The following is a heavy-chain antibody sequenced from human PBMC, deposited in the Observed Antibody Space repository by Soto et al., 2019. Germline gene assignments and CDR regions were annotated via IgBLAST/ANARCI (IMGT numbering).Heavy chain of an antibody. V-gene: IGHV4-39*01. J-gene: IGHJ4*02. CDR1: GGSISSSSYY. Sequence: SETLSLTCTVSGGSISSSSYYWGWIRQPPGKGLEWIGSIYYSGSTYYNPSLKSRVTISVDTSKNQFSLKLSSVTAADTAVYYCARWERYGGYDYWGQGTLVTVSS. CDR3: ARWERYGGYDY. D-gene: IGHD5-12*01. CDR2: IYYSGST.